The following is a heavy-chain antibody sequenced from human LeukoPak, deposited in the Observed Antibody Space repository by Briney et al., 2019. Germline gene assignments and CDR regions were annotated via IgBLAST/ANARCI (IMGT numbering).Heavy chain of an antibody. CDR3: ARSGQTNYDYVWGSYPRYFDY. Sequence: SETLSLTCTVSGGSISSYYWSWIRQPPGKGLDWIGYIYYSGSTNYNPFLKSRVTISVDTSKNQFSLKLSSVTAADTSVYYCARSGQTNYDYVWGSYPRYFDYWGQGTLVTVSS. J-gene: IGHJ4*02. D-gene: IGHD3-16*02. CDR1: GGSISSYY. V-gene: IGHV4-59*01. CDR2: IYYSGST.